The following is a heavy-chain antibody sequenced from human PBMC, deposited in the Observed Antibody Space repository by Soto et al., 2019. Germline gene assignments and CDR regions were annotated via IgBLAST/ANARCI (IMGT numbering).Heavy chain of an antibody. CDR2: ISAYNGNT. CDR3: ARTLDGDNVDY. D-gene: IGHD4-17*01. J-gene: IGHJ4*02. Sequence: ASVKVSCKASGYTFTSYGISWVRQAPGQGLEWMGWISAYNGNTDYAQKLQGRVTMTTDTSTSTAYMELSSLRSEDTAVYYCARTLDGDNVDYWGQGTLVTVSS. V-gene: IGHV1-18*01. CDR1: GYTFTSYG.